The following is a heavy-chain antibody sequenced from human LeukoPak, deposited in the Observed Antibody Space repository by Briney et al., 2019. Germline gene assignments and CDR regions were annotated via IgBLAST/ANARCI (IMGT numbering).Heavy chain of an antibody. CDR3: VRDGSGPDY. D-gene: IGHD3-10*01. J-gene: IGHJ4*02. CDR2: ISRSSGSI. CDR1: GFTFSFHD. V-gene: IGHV3-21*01. Sequence: PGGSLRLSCAGSGFTFSFHDMHWVRPAPGKGLEWVSYISRSSGSIFYSGSVTGRFTISRDNPKNSLYLQMNSLRAEDTAVYYCVRDGSGPDYWGQGTLVTVSS.